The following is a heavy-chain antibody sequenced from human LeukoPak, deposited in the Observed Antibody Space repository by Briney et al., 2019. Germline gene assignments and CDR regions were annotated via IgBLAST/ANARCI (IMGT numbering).Heavy chain of an antibody. D-gene: IGHD6-13*01. CDR2: IHSSSST. J-gene: IGHJ6*03. CDR3: AREDGSSWKYYYYYMDV. CDR1: GGSVSSSY. Sequence: SETLSLTCTVSGGSVSSSYWSWIRQPAGMRLEWIGRIHSSSSTNYNPSLKSRVTMSLDTSKNQFSLRLSSVTAAGTAVYYCAREDGSSWKYYYYYMDVWGKGTTVTVSS. V-gene: IGHV4-4*07.